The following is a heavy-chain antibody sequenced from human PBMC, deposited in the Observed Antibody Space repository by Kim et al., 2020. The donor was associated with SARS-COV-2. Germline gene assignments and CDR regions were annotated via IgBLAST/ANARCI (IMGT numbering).Heavy chain of an antibody. J-gene: IGHJ4*02. V-gene: IGHV3-33*01. CDR3: ARELAQQLVLFDY. D-gene: IGHD6-13*01. CDR2: IWYDGSNK. Sequence: GGSLRLSCAASGFTFSSYGMHWVRQAPGKGLEWVAVIWYDGSNKYYADSVKGRFTISRDNSKNTLYLQMNSLRAEDTAVYYCARELAQQLVLFDYWGQGTLVTVSS. CDR1: GFTFSSYG.